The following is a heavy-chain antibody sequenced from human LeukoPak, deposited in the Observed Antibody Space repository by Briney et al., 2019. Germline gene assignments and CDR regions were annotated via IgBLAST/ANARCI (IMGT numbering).Heavy chain of an antibody. CDR1: GGTFSSYA. CDR3: AADYCTNGVCYQYY. CDR2: IIPIFGTA. D-gene: IGHD2-8*01. Sequence: VKVSCKASGGTFSSYAISWVRQAPGQGLEWMGGIIPIFGTANYAQRFQGRVTITADKSTSTAYMELSSLRSEDTAVYYCAADYCTNGVCYQYYWGQGTLVTVSS. V-gene: IGHV1-69*13. J-gene: IGHJ4*02.